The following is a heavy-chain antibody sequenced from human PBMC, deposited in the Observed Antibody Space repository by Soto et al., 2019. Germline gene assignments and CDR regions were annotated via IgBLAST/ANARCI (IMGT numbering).Heavy chain of an antibody. V-gene: IGHV3-21*01. CDR3: ARARQWLADYYYYYGMDV. CDR2: ISSSSSYI. Sequence: GGSLRLSCAASGFTFSSYSMNWVRQAPGKGLEWVSSISSSSSYIYYADSVKGRFTISRDNAKNSLYLQMNSLRAEDTAVYYCARARQWLADYYYYYGMDVWGQGTTVTVSS. CDR1: GFTFSSYS. D-gene: IGHD6-19*01. J-gene: IGHJ6*02.